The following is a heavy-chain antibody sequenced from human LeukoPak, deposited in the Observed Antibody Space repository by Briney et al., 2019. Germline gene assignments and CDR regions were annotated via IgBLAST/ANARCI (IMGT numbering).Heavy chain of an antibody. D-gene: IGHD2-8*01. CDR3: ARVPMDGVAY. CDR1: GFTFSSYW. CDR2: INHNGNVN. V-gene: IGHV3-7*03. Sequence: GGSLRLSCAASGFTFSSYWMNWARQAPGKGLEWVASINHNGNVNYYVDSVKGRFTISRDNAKNSLYLQMSNLRAEDTAVYFCARVPMDGVAYWGQGTLVSVSS. J-gene: IGHJ4*02.